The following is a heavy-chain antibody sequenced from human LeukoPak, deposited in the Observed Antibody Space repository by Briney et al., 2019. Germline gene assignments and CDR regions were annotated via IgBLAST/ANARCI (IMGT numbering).Heavy chain of an antibody. J-gene: IGHJ3*02. Sequence: SVKVSCKASGGTFSSYAIRWVRQAPGQGLEWMGGIIPIFGTANYAQKFQGRVTITADESTSTAYMELSSLRSEDTAVYYCARKGSTRGAFDIWGQGTMVTVSS. CDR1: GGTFSSYA. D-gene: IGHD3-10*01. CDR2: IIPIFGTA. V-gene: IGHV1-69*01. CDR3: ARKGSTRGAFDI.